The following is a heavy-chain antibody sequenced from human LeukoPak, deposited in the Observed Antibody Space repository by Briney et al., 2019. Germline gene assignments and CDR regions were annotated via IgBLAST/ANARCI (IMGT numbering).Heavy chain of an antibody. CDR2: ISYDESNK. J-gene: IGHJ4*02. CDR3: AKDRGSGSYPSPLFDY. D-gene: IGHD3-10*01. V-gene: IGHV3-30*18. CDR1: GFIFSSYG. Sequence: GRSLRLSCAVSGFIFSSYGMHWARQAPGKGLEWVAAISYDESNKYYADSVKGRFTISRDNYKNTLYLQMNSLRTEDTAVYYCAKDRGSGSYPSPLFDYWGRGILVTVSS.